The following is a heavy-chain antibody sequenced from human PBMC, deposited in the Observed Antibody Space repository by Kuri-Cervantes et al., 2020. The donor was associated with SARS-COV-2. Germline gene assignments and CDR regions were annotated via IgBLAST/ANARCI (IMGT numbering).Heavy chain of an antibody. Sequence: GSLRLSCTVSGGSISSYYWSWIRQPPGKGLEWIGYIYYSGSTNYNPSLKSRVTISVDTSKNQFFLKRSSVTAADTAVYYCARDLYYYDSSGYYDYWGQGTLVTVSS. CDR1: GGSISSYY. D-gene: IGHD3-22*01. CDR2: IYYSGST. CDR3: ARDLYYYDSSGYYDY. V-gene: IGHV4-59*01. J-gene: IGHJ4*02.